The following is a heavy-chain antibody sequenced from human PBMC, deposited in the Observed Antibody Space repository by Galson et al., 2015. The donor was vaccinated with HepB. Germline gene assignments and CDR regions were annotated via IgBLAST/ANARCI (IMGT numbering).Heavy chain of an antibody. CDR3: TRDEAESTLRDY. D-gene: IGHD1-14*01. CDR1: GFTFGDYA. CDR2: IRSKAYGGTT. Sequence: SLRLSCAASGFTFGDYAMSWVRQAPGKGLEWVGFIRSKAYGGTTEYAASVKGRFTISRDDSKSIAYLQMNSLKTEDTAVYYCTRDEAESTLRDYWGQGTLVTVSS. J-gene: IGHJ4*02. V-gene: IGHV3-49*04.